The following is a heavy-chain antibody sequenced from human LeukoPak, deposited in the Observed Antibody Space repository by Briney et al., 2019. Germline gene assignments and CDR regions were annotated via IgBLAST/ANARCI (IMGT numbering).Heavy chain of an antibody. V-gene: IGHV4-30-4*01. CDR3: ARARRLHYGDYPSSVFYYYYYGMDV. Sequence: PSETLSLTCTVSGGSISSGDYYWSWIRQPPGKGLEWIGYIYYSGSTYYNPSLKSRVTISVDTSKNQFSLKLSSVTAADTAVYYCARARRLHYGDYPSSVFYYYYYGMDVWGQGTTVTVSS. D-gene: IGHD4-17*01. CDR2: IYYSGST. J-gene: IGHJ6*02. CDR1: GGSISSGDYY.